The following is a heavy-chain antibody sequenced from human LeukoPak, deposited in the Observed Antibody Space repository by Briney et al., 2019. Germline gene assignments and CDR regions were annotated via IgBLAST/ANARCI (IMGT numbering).Heavy chain of an antibody. Sequence: GESLKISCKGSGYSFTNYWIGWVRQVPRKGLEWMGIIHPGDSDTTYSPSFQGQVTISADKSISTAYLQWSSLKASDTAMYYCARRESSGSIDYWGQGTLVTVSS. CDR3: ARRESSGSIDY. J-gene: IGHJ4*02. CDR2: IHPGDSDT. V-gene: IGHV5-51*01. D-gene: IGHD6-19*01. CDR1: GYSFTNYW.